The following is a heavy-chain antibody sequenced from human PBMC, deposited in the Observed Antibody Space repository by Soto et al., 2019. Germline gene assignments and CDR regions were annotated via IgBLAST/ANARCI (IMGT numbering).Heavy chain of an antibody. Sequence: QVQLVQSGAEVKKPGSSVKVSCKASGGTFSSYAISWVRQAPGQGLEWMGGIIPIFGTANYAQKFQGRVTITADESTSTAYMELSSLRSEDTAVYYCAREGKGYDYDSSGYYQPFDYWGQGTLVPVSS. D-gene: IGHD3-22*01. CDR3: AREGKGYDYDSSGYYQPFDY. V-gene: IGHV1-69*01. CDR2: IIPIFGTA. J-gene: IGHJ4*02. CDR1: GGTFSSYA.